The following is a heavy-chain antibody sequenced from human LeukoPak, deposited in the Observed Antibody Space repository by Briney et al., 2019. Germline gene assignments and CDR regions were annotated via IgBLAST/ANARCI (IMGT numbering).Heavy chain of an antibody. V-gene: IGHV1-2*02. Sequence: GSVKVSCMASRYTLTGYYMHWVRQDPGRGLEWVGWINTNSGGTNYAQQFQGRVTMTRDTSISTAQMELTRLRSDDPAVYYCPKAVGSYGLIDYGAQGPLVTVS. J-gene: IGHJ4*02. CDR2: INTNSGGT. CDR1: RYTLTGYY. D-gene: IGHD5-18*01. CDR3: PKAVGSYGLIDY.